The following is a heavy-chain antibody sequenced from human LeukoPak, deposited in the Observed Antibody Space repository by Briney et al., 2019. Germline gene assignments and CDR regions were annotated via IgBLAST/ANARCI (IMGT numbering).Heavy chain of an antibody. CDR1: GFTFSSYG. V-gene: IGHV3-30*02. J-gene: IGHJ4*02. CDR2: IRYGGSNK. Sequence: PGGSLRLSCAASGFTFSSYGMHWVRQAPGKGLEWVAFIRYGGSNKYYADSVKGRFTISRDNSKNTLYLQMNSLRAEDTAVYYCATNGGYCSGGSCYFFDYWGQGTLVTVSS. D-gene: IGHD2-15*01. CDR3: ATNGGYCSGGSCYFFDY.